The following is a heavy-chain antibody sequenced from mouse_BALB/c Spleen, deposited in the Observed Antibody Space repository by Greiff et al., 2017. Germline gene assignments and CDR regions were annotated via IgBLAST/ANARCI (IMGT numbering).Heavy chain of an antibody. Sequence: EVMLVESGGGLVQPGGSLKLSCAASGFTFSSYGMSWVRQTPDKRLELVATINSNGGSTYYPDSVKGRFTISRDNAKNTLYLQMSSLKSEDTAMYYCARGEGYYYGSSYWYFDVWGAGTTVTVSS. V-gene: IGHV5-6-3*01. CDR2: INSNGGST. J-gene: IGHJ1*01. CDR1: GFTFSSYG. CDR3: ARGEGYYYGSSYWYFDV. D-gene: IGHD1-1*01.